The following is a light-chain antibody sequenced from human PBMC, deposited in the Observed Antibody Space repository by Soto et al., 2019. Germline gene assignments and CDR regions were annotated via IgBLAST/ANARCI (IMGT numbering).Light chain of an antibody. CDR3: QHYNTWPQT. V-gene: IGKV3-15*01. J-gene: IGKJ1*01. CDR1: QSISSN. CDR2: GAS. Sequence: EIVMPQSPATLSVSPGERATLSCRASQSISSNLVWYQQKPGQAPRLLLYGASTRAPGISARFSDSGSGAEFTLTIRSLQSEEFAVYYGQHYNTWPQTFGQGPEVGIK.